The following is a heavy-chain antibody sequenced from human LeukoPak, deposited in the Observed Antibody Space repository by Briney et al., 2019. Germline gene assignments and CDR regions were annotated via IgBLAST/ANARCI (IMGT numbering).Heavy chain of an antibody. CDR3: ARVNYYDSSGYYPYFDY. Sequence: PSQTLSLTCTVSGGSISSGGYYWSWIRQHPGKGLEWIGYIYYSGSTYYNPSLKSRVTISVDTSKNQFSLKLSSVTAADTAVYYCARVNYYDSSGYYPYFDYWGQGTLVTVSS. J-gene: IGHJ4*02. D-gene: IGHD3-22*01. CDR1: GGSISSGGYY. V-gene: IGHV4-31*03. CDR2: IYYSGST.